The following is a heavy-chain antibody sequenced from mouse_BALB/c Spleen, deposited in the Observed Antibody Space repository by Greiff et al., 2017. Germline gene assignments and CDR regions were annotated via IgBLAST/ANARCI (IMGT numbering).Heavy chain of an antibody. CDR1: GFSLTSYD. J-gene: IGHJ4*01. Sequence: VMLVESGPGLVAPSQSLSITCTVSGFSLTSYDISWIRQPPGKGLEWLGVIWTGGGTNYNSAFMSRLSISKDNSKSQVFLKMNSLQTDDTAIYYCVRDRVYYGSSSYAMVYWGQGTSVTVSS. D-gene: IGHD1-1*01. V-gene: IGHV2-9-2*01. CDR3: VRDRVYYGSSSYAMVY. CDR2: IWTGGGT.